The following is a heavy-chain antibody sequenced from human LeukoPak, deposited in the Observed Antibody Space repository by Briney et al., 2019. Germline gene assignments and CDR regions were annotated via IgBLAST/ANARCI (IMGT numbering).Heavy chain of an antibody. CDR1: GGSFSGYY. J-gene: IGHJ3*02. CDR3: ARGVRGGNGLFSFDI. V-gene: IGHV4-34*01. Sequence: PSETLSLTCAVYGGSFSGYYWSWIRQPPGKGLEWIGEINHSGSTNYNPSLKSRVTISVDTSKNQSSLKLSSVTAADTAVYYCARGVRGGNGLFSFDIWGQGTMVTVSS. D-gene: IGHD2-21*02. CDR2: INHSGST.